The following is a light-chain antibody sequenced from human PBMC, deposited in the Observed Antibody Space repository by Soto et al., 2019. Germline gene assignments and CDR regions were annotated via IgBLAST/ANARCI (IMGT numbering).Light chain of an antibody. CDR3: QQYDSYPYT. Sequence: DIQMTQSPSTLSASVGDRVTINCRASQNIGNWLAWYQQKPGKAPNLLIYGASSLQSGVPSRFSGSGFGTEFTLTISSLQPDDFASYYCQQYDSYPYTFGQGTKLDIK. V-gene: IGKV1-5*01. J-gene: IGKJ2*01. CDR2: GAS. CDR1: QNIGNW.